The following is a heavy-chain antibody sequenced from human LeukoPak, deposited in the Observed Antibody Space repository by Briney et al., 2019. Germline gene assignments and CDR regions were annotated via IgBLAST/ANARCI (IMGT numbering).Heavy chain of an antibody. Sequence: SVKVSCEASGGTFSSYAISWVRQAPGQGLEWMGGIIPIFGTANYAQKFQGRVTITADESTSTAYMELSSLRSEDTAVYYCARAPAFLLWFGELLGAFDIWGQGTMVTVSS. V-gene: IGHV1-69*13. J-gene: IGHJ3*02. D-gene: IGHD3-10*01. CDR1: GGTFSSYA. CDR2: IIPIFGTA. CDR3: ARAPAFLLWFGELLGAFDI.